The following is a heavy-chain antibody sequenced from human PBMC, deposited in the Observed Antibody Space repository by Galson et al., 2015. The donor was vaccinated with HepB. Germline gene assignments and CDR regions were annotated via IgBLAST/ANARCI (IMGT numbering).Heavy chain of an antibody. J-gene: IGHJ2*01. D-gene: IGHD3-10*01. CDR2: ISYDGSHQ. CDR1: GFTFSPYA. V-gene: IGHV3-30*03. CDR3: ARDSGWYFDF. Sequence: SLRLSCAASGFTFSPYAMHWVRQAPGKGLEWVGIISYDGSHQYYGDSVKGRFTISRDNSKNTLYLQMHSLRGADTAVYYCARDSGWYFDFWGRGTLVTVSS.